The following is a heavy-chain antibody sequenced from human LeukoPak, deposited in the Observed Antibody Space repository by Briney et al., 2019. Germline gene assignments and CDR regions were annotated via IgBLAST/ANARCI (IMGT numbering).Heavy chain of an antibody. CDR1: GYTFTSDY. CDR3: ARPLWFGELPLGY. J-gene: IGHJ4*02. D-gene: IGHD3-10*01. Sequence: ASVKVSCKASGYTFTSDYMHWVRQAPGQGVEWMGIIHPSGGSTIYAQKFQGRVTMTRDTSTSTVYMELSSLRSEDTAVYYCARPLWFGELPLGYWGQGTLVTVSS. CDR2: IHPSGGST. V-gene: IGHV1-46*01.